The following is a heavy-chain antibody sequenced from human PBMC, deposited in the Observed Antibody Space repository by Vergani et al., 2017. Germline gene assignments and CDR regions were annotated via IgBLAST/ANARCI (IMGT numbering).Heavy chain of an antibody. D-gene: IGHD2-15*01. CDR1: GYTFTSYG. CDR3: AREVYCSGGSCYSAGYYYYYGMDV. J-gene: IGHJ6*02. V-gene: IGHV1-18*01. Sequence: QVQLVQSGAEVKKPGASVKVSCKASGYTFTSYGISWVRQAPGQGLEWMGWISAYNGNTNYAQKLQGRVTMTTDTSTSTAYMELRSLRSDDTAVYYCAREVYCSGGSCYSAGYYYYYGMDVWGQGTTVTVSS. CDR2: ISAYNGNT.